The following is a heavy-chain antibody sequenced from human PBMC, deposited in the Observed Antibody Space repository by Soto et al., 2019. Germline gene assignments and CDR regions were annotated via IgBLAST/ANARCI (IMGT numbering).Heavy chain of an antibody. D-gene: IGHD2-15*01. CDR1: GFTFSSYS. Sequence: GGSLRLSCAASGFTFSSYSMNWVRQAPGKGLEWVSSISSSSSYIYYADSVKGRFTISRDNAKNSLYLQMNSLRAEDTAVYYCAREVGYSSGYYYYYYGMDVWGQGTTVTVSS. V-gene: IGHV3-21*01. J-gene: IGHJ6*02. CDR2: ISSSSSYI. CDR3: AREVGYSSGYYYYYYGMDV.